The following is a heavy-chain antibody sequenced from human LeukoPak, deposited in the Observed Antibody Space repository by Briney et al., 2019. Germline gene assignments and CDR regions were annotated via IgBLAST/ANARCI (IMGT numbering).Heavy chain of an antibody. CDR2: IIPIFGTA. V-gene: IGHV1-69*05. Sequence: SVKVSCKASGGTFSSYAISWVRPAPGQGLEWMGGIIPIFGTANYAQKFQGRVTITTDESTSTAYMELSSLRSEDTAVYYCARGTVVVPAAIGGGYFFDYWGQGTLVTVSS. D-gene: IGHD2-2*02. CDR3: ARGTVVVPAAIGGGYFFDY. J-gene: IGHJ4*02. CDR1: GGTFSSYA.